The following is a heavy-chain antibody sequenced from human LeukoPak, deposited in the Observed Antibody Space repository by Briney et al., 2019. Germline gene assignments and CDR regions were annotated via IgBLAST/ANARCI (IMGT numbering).Heavy chain of an antibody. D-gene: IGHD6-19*01. J-gene: IGHJ4*02. CDR1: GFTFSSYA. CDR2: ISYDGSNK. Sequence: GGSLRLSCAASGFTFSSYAMHWVRQAPGKGLEWVAVISYDGSNKYYADSVKGRFTISRDNSKNTLYLQMNSLRAEDTAVYHCARVSSGWYYDYWGQGTLVTVSS. V-gene: IGHV3-30-3*01. CDR3: ARVSSGWYYDY.